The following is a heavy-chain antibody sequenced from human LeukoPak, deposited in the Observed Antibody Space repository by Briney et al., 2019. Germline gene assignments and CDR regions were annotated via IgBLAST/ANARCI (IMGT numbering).Heavy chain of an antibody. V-gene: IGHV3-23*01. CDR2: ITGSGGTT. Sequence: PGGSLRLSCAASGFTFSSYGMSWVRQAPGKGPQWVSAITGSGGTTYYADSVKRRFTISRDNSKNTLYLQMNSLRAEDTAVYYCAKDRRRLWFRELSHTGLGLDYWGQGTLVTVSS. D-gene: IGHD3-10*01. CDR1: GFTFSSYG. CDR3: AKDRRRLWFRELSHTGLGLDY. J-gene: IGHJ4*02.